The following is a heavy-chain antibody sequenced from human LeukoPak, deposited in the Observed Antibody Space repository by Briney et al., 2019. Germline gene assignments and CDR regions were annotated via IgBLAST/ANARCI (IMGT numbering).Heavy chain of an antibody. CDR1: GFTFSTYA. Sequence: GGSLRLSCAASGFTFSTYAMSWVRQAPGKGLEWVSTILGGGGRTYYADSVNGGFTIPRDNSKNTLYLRMNSLRAEHTAVYYCAKDQVGGDGYLLFDYWGQGTPVTVSS. J-gene: IGHJ4*02. CDR3: AKDQVGGDGYLLFDY. V-gene: IGHV3-23*01. CDR2: ILGGGGRT. D-gene: IGHD3-16*01.